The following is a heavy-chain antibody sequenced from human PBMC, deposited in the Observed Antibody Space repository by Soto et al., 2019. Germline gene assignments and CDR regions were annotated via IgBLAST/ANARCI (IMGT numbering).Heavy chain of an antibody. V-gene: IGHV4-59*01. D-gene: IGHD7-27*01. Sequence: QVQLQESGPGLVKPSETLSLTCTVSGVSISNNYWSWIRQPPGKGREWIGYIYYNGNTNYNPSLKSRVTMSVDTSRNQISMKLTTVTAADTAVYYCTRANWYSEYWGQGTLVTVSS. CDR1: GVSISNNY. CDR2: IYYNGNT. J-gene: IGHJ4*02. CDR3: TRANWYSEY.